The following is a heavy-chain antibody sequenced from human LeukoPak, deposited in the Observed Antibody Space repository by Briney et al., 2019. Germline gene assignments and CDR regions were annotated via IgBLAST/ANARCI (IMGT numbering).Heavy chain of an antibody. D-gene: IGHD4-17*01. V-gene: IGHV3-23*01. Sequence: PGGSLRLSCEGSELTFSGYAMKWVRQAPGKGLRWVSVIGSDSTHIHYADSVRGRFTISRDNSRKTLYLQMNSLRVEDTAVYYCATYEQTTVTTEFWGQGTLVSVSS. CDR2: IGSDSTHI. CDR1: ELTFSGYA. CDR3: ATYEQTTVTTEF. J-gene: IGHJ4*02.